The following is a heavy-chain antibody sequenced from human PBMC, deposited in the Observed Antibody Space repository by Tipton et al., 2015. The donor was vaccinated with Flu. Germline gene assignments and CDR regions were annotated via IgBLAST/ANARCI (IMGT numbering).Heavy chain of an antibody. CDR3: AKSGSFDS. CDR2: IRSDETTE. V-gene: IGHV3-30*02. Sequence: SLRLSCAASGFTFRTNGMHWVRQAPGKGLEWVAHIRSDETTEYADSVKGRFTISRDNSKDMLYLQMNSLRAEDTAVFYCAKSGSFDSWNQGALVIVSS. CDR1: GFTFRTNG. D-gene: IGHD1-26*01. J-gene: IGHJ4*02.